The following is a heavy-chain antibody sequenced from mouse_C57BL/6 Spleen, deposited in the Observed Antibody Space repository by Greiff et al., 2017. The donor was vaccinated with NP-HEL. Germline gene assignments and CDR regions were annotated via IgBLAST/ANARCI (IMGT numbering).Heavy chain of an antibody. V-gene: IGHV2-3*01. Sequence: VQLQQSGPGLVAPSQSLPITCTVSGFSLTSYGVSWVRQPPGKGLEWLGVIWGDGSTNYHSALISRLSISKDNSKSQVFLKLNSLQADDRTTYYGAKDHFDDWGQGTTLTVSS. CDR2: IWGDGST. CDR3: AKDHFDD. CDR1: GFSLTSYG. J-gene: IGHJ2*01.